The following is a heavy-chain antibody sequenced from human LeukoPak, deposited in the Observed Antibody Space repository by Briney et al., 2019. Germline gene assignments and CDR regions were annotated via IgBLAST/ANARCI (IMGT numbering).Heavy chain of an antibody. CDR2: INTYSANT. CDR1: GYTFTGYY. V-gene: IGHV1-2*02. CDR3: ARDGSSSWFVYYYYMDV. J-gene: IGHJ6*03. Sequence: GASVKVSCKASGYTFTGYYMHWVRQAPGQGLEWMGWINTYSANTNYAQEFQDRVIMTTDTSTSTAYMELSSLRSEDTAVYYCARDGSSSWFVYYYYMDVWGKGTTVTVSS. D-gene: IGHD6-13*01.